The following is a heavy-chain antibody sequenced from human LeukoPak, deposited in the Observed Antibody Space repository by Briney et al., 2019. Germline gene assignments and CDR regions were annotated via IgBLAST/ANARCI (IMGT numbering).Heavy chain of an antibody. V-gene: IGHV3-48*01. CDR3: TKPRGGYYFDY. CDR1: GFTFTSYS. CDR2: ISSSSSII. J-gene: IGHJ4*02. D-gene: IGHD1-14*01. Sequence: PGGSLRLSCAASGFTFTSYSMNWVRQAPGKGLEWVSYISSSSSIIYYADSVKGRFTISRDNVKNSLYLQMNSLRAEDTAVYYCTKPRGGYYFDYWGQGTLVTVSS.